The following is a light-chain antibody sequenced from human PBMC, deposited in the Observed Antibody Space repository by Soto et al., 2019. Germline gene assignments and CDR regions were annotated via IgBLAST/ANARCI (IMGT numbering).Light chain of an antibody. CDR1: SSDVGAYNS. V-gene: IGLV2-14*03. CDR2: DVS. J-gene: IGLJ1*01. Sequence: QSALTQPASVSGSPGQSIAISCTGTSSDVGAYNSVSWYQQHPGRAPKLMIHDVSNRPSGVSNRFSGSKSGNTASLTISGRQAEDEADYYCSSYTSSSTYVFGTGTKLTVL. CDR3: SSYTSSSTYV.